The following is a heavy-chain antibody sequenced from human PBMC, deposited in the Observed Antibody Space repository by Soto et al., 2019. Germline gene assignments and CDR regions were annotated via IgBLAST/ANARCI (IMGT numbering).Heavy chain of an antibody. Sequence: QVQLVESGGGVVQPGRSLRLSCAASGFTFSSYGMHWVRQAPGKGLEWVAVISYDGSNKYYADSVKGRFTISRDNSKNTLYLQMNSLRAEDTAVYYCAKDRSLEECSSTSCYTSEYGMDVWGQGTTVTVSS. CDR2: ISYDGSNK. D-gene: IGHD2-2*02. V-gene: IGHV3-30*18. CDR3: AKDRSLEECSSTSCYTSEYGMDV. CDR1: GFTFSSYG. J-gene: IGHJ6*02.